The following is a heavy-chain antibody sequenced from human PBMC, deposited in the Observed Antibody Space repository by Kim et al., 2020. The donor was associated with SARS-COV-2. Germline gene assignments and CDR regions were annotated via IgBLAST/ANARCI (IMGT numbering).Heavy chain of an antibody. D-gene: IGHD3-3*01. Sequence: SETLSLTCAVYGGSFSGYYWSWIRQPPGKGLEWIGEINHSGSTNYNPSLKSRVTISVDTSKNQFSLKLSSVTAADTAVYYSARGAFSTGVLERFGVSRNWGQGTLVTVSS. J-gene: IGHJ4*02. CDR1: GGSFSGYY. V-gene: IGHV4-34*01. CDR3: ARGAFSTGVLERFGVSRN. CDR2: INHSGST.